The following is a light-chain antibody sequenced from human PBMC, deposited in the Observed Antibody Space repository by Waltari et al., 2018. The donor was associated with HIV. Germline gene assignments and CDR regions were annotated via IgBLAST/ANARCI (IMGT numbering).Light chain of an antibody. V-gene: IGLV1-44*01. CDR2: SNN. CDR1: RSNLASNT. Sequence: QSVLTQPPSASGTPGQRVTISCSGSRSNLASNTVNWYQQLPGTAPKLLIYSNNQRPSGVPDRFPGSKSGTSASLAISGLQSEDEADYYCAAWDDNLNGWVFGGGTKLTVL. CDR3: AAWDDNLNGWV. J-gene: IGLJ3*02.